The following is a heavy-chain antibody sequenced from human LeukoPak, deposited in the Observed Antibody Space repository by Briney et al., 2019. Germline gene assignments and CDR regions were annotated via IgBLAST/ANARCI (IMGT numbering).Heavy chain of an antibody. Sequence: PGGSLRLSCAASGFTFSSYAMSWVRQAPGKGLEWVSHISVSGGTTNYADSVKGRFTISRDNSKNTLYLQMNTLRAEDTAVYYCAKVKGDPADLYYFDYWGQGTLVTVSS. V-gene: IGHV3-23*01. CDR1: GFTFSSYA. CDR3: AKVKGDPADLYYFDY. D-gene: IGHD2-2*01. J-gene: IGHJ4*02. CDR2: ISVSGGTT.